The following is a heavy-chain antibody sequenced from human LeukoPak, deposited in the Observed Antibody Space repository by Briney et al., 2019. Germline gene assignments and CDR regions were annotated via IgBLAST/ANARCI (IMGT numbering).Heavy chain of an antibody. CDR2: ISWNSGSI. V-gene: IGHV3-9*01. Sequence: GGSLRLSCAASGFTFDDYAMHWVRQAPGKGLEWVSGISWNSGSIGYADSVKGRFTISRDNAKNSLYLQMNSLRAEDTALYYCAKEGKGTMVREKGSPQPWGQGTLVTVSS. CDR3: AKEGKGTMVREKGSPQP. D-gene: IGHD3-10*01. CDR1: GFTFDDYA. J-gene: IGHJ5*02.